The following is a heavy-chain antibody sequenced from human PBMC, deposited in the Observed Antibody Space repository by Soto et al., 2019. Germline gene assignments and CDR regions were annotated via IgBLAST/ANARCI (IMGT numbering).Heavy chain of an antibody. D-gene: IGHD2-15*01. CDR2: ISSSSSYI. CDR3: AREVVVAATQREFDY. Sequence: EVQLVESGGGLVKPGGSLRLSCAASGFTFSSYSMNWVRQAPGKGLAWVSSISSSSSYIYYADSVKGRFTISRDNAKNSLYLQMNSLRAEDTAVYYCAREVVVAATQREFDYWGQGTLVTVSS. V-gene: IGHV3-21*01. CDR1: GFTFSSYS. J-gene: IGHJ4*02.